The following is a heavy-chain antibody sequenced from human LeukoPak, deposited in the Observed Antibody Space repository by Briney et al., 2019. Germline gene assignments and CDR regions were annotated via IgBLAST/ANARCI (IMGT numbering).Heavy chain of an antibody. CDR2: IYYSGTT. Sequence: PSETLSLTCTVSGGSISSSRYYWGWIRQPPGKGLEWIGSIYYSGTTYYNPSLKSRVTISVDTSRNQFSLKLSSVTAADTAVYYCARWEDDYHDSSGYYRSYYYYYMDVWGKGTTVTVSS. CDR3: ARWEDDYHDSSGYYRSYYYYYMDV. V-gene: IGHV4-39*01. D-gene: IGHD3-22*01. J-gene: IGHJ6*03. CDR1: GGSISSSRYY.